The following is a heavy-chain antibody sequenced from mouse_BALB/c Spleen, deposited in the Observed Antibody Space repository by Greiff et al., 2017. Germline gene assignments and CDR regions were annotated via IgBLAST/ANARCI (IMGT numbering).Heavy chain of an antibody. CDR2: ISSGGSYT. D-gene: IGHD1-1*01. J-gene: IGHJ2*01. CDR3: ARGITTVGGYYFDY. V-gene: IGHV5-6*01. Sequence: EVQVVESGGDLVKPGGSLKLSCAASGFTFSSYGMSWVRQTPDKRLEWVATISSGGSYTYYPDSVKGRFTISRDNAKNTLYLQMSSLKSEDTAMYYCARGITTVGGYYFDYWGQGTTLTVSS. CDR1: GFTFSSYG.